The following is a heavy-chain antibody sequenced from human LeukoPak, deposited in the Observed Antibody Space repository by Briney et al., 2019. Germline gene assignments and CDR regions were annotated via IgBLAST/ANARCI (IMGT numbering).Heavy chain of an antibody. V-gene: IGHV4-59*01. CDR1: GGSISSYY. CDR3: ARDLADSSGWDNLDY. J-gene: IGHJ4*02. CDR2: IYYSGST. D-gene: IGHD6-19*01. Sequence: SETLSLTCTVSGGSISSYYWSWIRQPPGKGLEWIGYIYYSGSTNYNPSLKSRVTISVDTSKNQFSLKLSSVTAADTAVYYCARDLADSSGWDNLDYWGQGTLVTVSS.